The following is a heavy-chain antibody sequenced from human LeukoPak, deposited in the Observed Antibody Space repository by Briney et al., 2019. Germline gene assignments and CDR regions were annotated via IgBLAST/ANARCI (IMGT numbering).Heavy chain of an antibody. D-gene: IGHD6-13*01. CDR3: ARGAVSEYSSSWNDDY. J-gene: IGHJ4*02. Sequence: SETLSLTCTVSGGSISSYYWSWIRQPAGKGLEWIGRIYTSGSTNYNPSLRSRVTISVDTSKNQFSLKLSSVTAADTAVYYCARGAVSEYSSSWNDDYWGQGTLVTVSS. V-gene: IGHV4-4*07. CDR1: GGSISSYY. CDR2: IYTSGST.